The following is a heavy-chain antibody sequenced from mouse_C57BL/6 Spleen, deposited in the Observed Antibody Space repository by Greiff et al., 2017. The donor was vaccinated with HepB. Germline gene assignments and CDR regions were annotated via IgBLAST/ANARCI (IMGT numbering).Heavy chain of an antibody. V-gene: IGHV1-62-3*01. Sequence: VQLQQPGAELVKPGASVKLSCKASGYTFTSYWMHWVKQRPGRGLEWIGRIDPNSGGTKYNEKFKSKATLTVDTSSSTAYMQLSSLTSEDSAVYYCARRITTVVGRYFDVWGTGTTVTVSS. CDR1: GYTFTSYW. CDR3: ARRITTVVGRYFDV. CDR2: IDPNSGGT. D-gene: IGHD1-1*01. J-gene: IGHJ1*03.